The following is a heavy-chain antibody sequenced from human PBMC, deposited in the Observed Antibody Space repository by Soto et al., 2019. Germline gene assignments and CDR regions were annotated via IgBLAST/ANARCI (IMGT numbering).Heavy chain of an antibody. CDR1: GYTFTSYG. CDR2: ISAYNGNT. J-gene: IGHJ4*02. D-gene: IGHD5-18*01. V-gene: IGHV1-18*01. CDR3: ARASTWIQLWDFDY. Sequence: QVQLVQSGAEVKKPGASVKVSCKASGYTFTSYGISWVRQAPGQGLEWMGWISAYNGNTNYAQKLQGRVTMTTDTXMSTADMELRSLRSDDTAVYYCARASTWIQLWDFDYWGQGTLVTVSS.